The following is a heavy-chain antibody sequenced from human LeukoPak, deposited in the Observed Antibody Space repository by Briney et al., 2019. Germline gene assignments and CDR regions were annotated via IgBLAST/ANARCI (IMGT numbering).Heavy chain of an antibody. V-gene: IGHV1-2*06. CDR1: GYTFTGYY. J-gene: IGHJ5*02. D-gene: IGHD6-13*01. Sequence: ASVKVSCTASGYTFTGYYMHWVRQAPGQGLEWMGRINPNNGGTNYAQKFQGRVTMTRDTSISTAYMELSSLRSDDTAVYYCAGGSGSSWSDNWFDPWGQGTLVTVSS. CDR2: INPNNGGT. CDR3: AGGSGSSWSDNWFDP.